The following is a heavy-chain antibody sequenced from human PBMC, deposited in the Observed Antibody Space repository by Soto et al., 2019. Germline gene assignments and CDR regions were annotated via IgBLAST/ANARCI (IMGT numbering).Heavy chain of an antibody. CDR3: ARNTNYYDFWSGYYSELFDY. CDR2: IYYSGST. CDR1: GGSTSSSSYY. D-gene: IGHD3-3*01. V-gene: IGHV4-39*01. Sequence: SETLSLTCTVSGGSTSSSSYYWGWIRQPPGKGLEWIGSIYYSGSTYYNPSLKSRVTISVDTSKNQFSLKLSSVTAADTAVYYCARNTNYYDFWSGYYSELFDYWGQGALVTVSS. J-gene: IGHJ4*02.